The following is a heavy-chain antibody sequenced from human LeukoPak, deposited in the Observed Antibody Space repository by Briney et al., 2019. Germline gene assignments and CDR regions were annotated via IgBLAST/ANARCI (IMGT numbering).Heavy chain of an antibody. D-gene: IGHD3-9*01. CDR1: GYTFTGYY. V-gene: IGHV1-2*02. Sequence: ASVKVSCKASGYTFTGYYMHWVRQAPGQGLEWMGWINPNSGGTNYAQKFTGRVTMTRDTSISTAYMELSRLRYDDTAVYYCARDSGPTGTKATYYYYMDVWGKGTTVTISS. CDR2: INPNSGGT. J-gene: IGHJ6*03. CDR3: ARDSGPTGTKATYYYYMDV.